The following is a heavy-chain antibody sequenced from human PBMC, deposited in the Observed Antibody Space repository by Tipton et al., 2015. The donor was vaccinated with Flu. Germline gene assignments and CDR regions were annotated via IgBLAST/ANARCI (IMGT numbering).Heavy chain of an antibody. D-gene: IGHD4-17*01. CDR3: ARDSSVTEPDY. CDR2: ISTSGSTI. J-gene: IGHJ4*02. Sequence: SLRLSCAASGFTFSSYEMNWVRQAPGKGLEWVSYISTSGSTIYYADSVKGRFTISRDNAKNSLYLQMNSLRAEDTAVYYCARDSSVTEPDYWGPGTLVTVSS. CDR1: GFTFSSYE. V-gene: IGHV3-48*03.